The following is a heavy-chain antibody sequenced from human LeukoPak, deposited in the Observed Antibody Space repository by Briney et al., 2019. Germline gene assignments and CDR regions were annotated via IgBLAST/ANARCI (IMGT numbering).Heavy chain of an antibody. J-gene: IGHJ4*02. CDR1: GYTFTGYY. CDR2: INPNSGGT. Sequence: ASVKVSCKASGYTFTGYYMHWVRQAPGQGLEWMGWINPNSGGTNYAQKFQGRVTMTRDTSISTAYMELSRLRSDDTAVYYCAKDMRDGYNHFDYWGQGTLVTVSS. D-gene: IGHD5-24*01. V-gene: IGHV1-2*02. CDR3: AKDMRDGYNHFDY.